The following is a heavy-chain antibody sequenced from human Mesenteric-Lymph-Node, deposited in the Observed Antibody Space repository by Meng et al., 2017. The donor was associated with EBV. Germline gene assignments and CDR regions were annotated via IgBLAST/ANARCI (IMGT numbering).Heavy chain of an antibody. CDR1: RTNIAGGRW. CDR3: ARGLYNDFWSGSWAGKWFDP. D-gene: IGHD3-3*01. V-gene: IGHV4-4*02. Sequence: VQVRQTGTGLVKPSGPPTLTWEVSRTNIAGGRWWSWARQSPEKGLEWIGEIFQSGSTNYHPSLKSRVTISVDTSKNQFYLKMTSLTAADTAVYYCARGLYNDFWSGSWAGKWFDPWGQGNLVTVSS. J-gene: IGHJ5*02. CDR2: IFQSGST.